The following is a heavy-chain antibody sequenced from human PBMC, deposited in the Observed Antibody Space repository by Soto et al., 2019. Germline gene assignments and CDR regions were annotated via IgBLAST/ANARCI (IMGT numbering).Heavy chain of an antibody. CDR3: ATGGHNDGYNFYHGMDV. CDR2: VIPLFDTA. J-gene: IGHJ6*02. V-gene: IGHV1-69*01. D-gene: IGHD5-18*01. Sequence: QVQVVQSGAEVMKPGSSVKVSCKVSGGIFTNNAISWVRQAPGQGLEWLGGVIPLFDTAYYAQIFRGRLRISADGAATTAYMELSGLTSADTAVYFCATGGHNDGYNFYHGMDVWGQGITVTVS. CDR1: GGIFTNNA.